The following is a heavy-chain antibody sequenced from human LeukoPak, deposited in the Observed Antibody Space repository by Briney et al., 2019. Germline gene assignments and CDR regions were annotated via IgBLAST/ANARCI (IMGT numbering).Heavy chain of an antibody. D-gene: IGHD3-3*01. J-gene: IGHJ4*02. V-gene: IGHV3-30*02. Sequence: GGSLRLSCAASGFTFSSYGMHWVRQAPGKGLEWVAFIRYDGSNKYYADSVKGRFTISRDNSKDTLYLQMNSLRAEDTAVYYCAKRVFGVAQFDYWGQGTLVTVSS. CDR3: AKRVFGVAQFDY. CDR2: IRYDGSNK. CDR1: GFTFSSYG.